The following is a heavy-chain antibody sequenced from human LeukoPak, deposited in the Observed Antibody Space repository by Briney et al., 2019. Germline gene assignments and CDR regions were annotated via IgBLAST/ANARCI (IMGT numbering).Heavy chain of an antibody. CDR1: GGSISSYY. J-gene: IGHJ3*02. CDR3: ARRGNPYGSGSYQRAFDI. V-gene: IGHV4-59*01. D-gene: IGHD3-10*01. CDR2: IYYSGST. Sequence: PSETLSLTCTVSGGSISSYYWSWIRQPPGKGLEWIGYIYYSGSTNYNPSLKSRVTISVDTSKNQFSLKLSSVTAADTAVYYCARRGNPYGSGSYQRAFDIWGQGTMVIVSS.